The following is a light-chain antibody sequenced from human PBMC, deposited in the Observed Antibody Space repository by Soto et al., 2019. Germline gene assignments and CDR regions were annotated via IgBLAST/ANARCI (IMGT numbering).Light chain of an antibody. CDR3: QQFGGSFS. J-gene: IGKJ4*01. CDR1: QTVTDSY. CDR2: GTS. V-gene: IGKV3-20*01. Sequence: IVLTQSPGTLSLSPGESATLSCRASQTVTDSYLAWYQQTPGQAPRLLIYGTSNRAAGVPNRFRGAGSGTDFTLTISRLEPEDFAVYYCQQFGGSFSFCGGTQVEI.